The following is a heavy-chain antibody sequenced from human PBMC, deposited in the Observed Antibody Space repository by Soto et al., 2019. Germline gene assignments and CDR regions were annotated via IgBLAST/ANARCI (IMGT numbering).Heavy chain of an antibody. CDR2: INSDGSST. CDR3: SYSGYDGGY. CDR1: GFTFSSYW. J-gene: IGHJ4*02. D-gene: IGHD5-12*01. V-gene: IGHV3-74*01. Sequence: GGSLRLSCAASGFTFSSYWMHWVRQAPGKGLVWVSRINSDGSSTSYADSVKGRFTISRDNAKNTLYLQMNSLRVEDTAVYYCSYSGYDGGYWGQGTLVTVSS.